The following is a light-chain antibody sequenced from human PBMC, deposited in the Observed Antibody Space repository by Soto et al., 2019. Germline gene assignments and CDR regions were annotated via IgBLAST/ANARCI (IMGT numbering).Light chain of an antibody. J-gene: IGLJ1*01. CDR2: DVS. V-gene: IGLV2-11*01. CDR3: CSYAGSYTYV. Sequence: QSALTQPRSVSGSPGQSVTISRTGASSDVGGYNFVSWYQQHPGKAPKLMIYDVSKRPSGVPYRFSGSKSGNTASLTISGLRAEDESDYYCCSYAGSYTYVFGAGTKLTVL. CDR1: SSDVGGYNF.